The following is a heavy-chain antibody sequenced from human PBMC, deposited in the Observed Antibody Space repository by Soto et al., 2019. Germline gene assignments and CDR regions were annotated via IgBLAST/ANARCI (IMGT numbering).Heavy chain of an antibody. CDR3: ARLQTGWPNWVDP. V-gene: IGHV4-39*01. D-gene: IGHD6-19*01. CDR1: CAPLSIGPYT. CDR2: ISHIGTT. J-gene: IGHJ5*02. Sequence: KTSETLSPTCTVSCAPLSIGPYTWGWIRQSPERGLEWIGTISHIGTTYYNASLENRVTISLDTSKKQFSLKLTSVAAADTAVYYCARLQTGWPNWVDPWGQGILVTVSS.